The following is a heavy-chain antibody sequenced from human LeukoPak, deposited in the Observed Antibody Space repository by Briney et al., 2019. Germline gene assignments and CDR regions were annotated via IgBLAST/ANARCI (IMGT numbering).Heavy chain of an antibody. CDR1: GFTFSYFS. CDR2: LNPISGDI. Sequence: GGSLRLSCAASGFTFSYFSMNWVRQAPGKGLEWISYLNPISGDIWYADSVKGRFTISGDNAKNSQYLQMNSLIDEDTAVYHCVRDHHYAFDSWGQGTLVTVSS. D-gene: IGHD3-16*01. J-gene: IGHJ4*02. V-gene: IGHV3-48*02. CDR3: VRDHHYAFDS.